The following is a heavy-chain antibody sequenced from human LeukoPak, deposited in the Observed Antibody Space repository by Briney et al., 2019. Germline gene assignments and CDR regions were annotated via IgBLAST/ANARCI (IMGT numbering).Heavy chain of an antibody. J-gene: IGHJ3*02. CDR2: TYYRSKWYN. CDR3: ARLALAMGPDAFDI. V-gene: IGHV6-1*01. Sequence: SQTLSLTCAISGDSVSSDSVAWSWSRQSPSRGLEWLGRTYYRSKWYNDYAVSVKGRITINPDTSKNQFSLQLNSVTPEDTALYYCARLALAMGPDAFDIWGQGTLVTVSS. D-gene: IGHD3-3*02. CDR1: GDSVSSDSVA.